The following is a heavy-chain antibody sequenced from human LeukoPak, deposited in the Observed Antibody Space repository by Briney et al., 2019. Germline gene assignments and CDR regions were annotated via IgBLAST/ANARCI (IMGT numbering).Heavy chain of an antibody. D-gene: IGHD2-8*01. CDR3: ARNSRVYATSYYYYYYMDV. CDR2: IYYSGST. CDR1: GGSISSSSYY. J-gene: IGHJ6*03. V-gene: IGHV4-39*01. Sequence: SETLSLTCTVSGGSISSSSYYWGWIRQPPGQGLEWIGSIYYSGSTYYNPSLKSRVTISVDTSKNQFSLKLSSVTAADTAVYYCARNSRVYATSYYYYYYMDVWGKGTTVTVSS.